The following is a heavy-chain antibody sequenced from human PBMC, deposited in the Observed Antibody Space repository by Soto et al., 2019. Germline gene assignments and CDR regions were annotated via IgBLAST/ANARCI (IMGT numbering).Heavy chain of an antibody. D-gene: IGHD3-10*01. Sequence: EVQLVESGGGLVKPGGSLRLSCAVSGFTFSNAWMTWVRQAPGKGLEWVGRIKSGTDGGTTDYAVPVKGRFTISRVDSKNTLYLEMNSLKTEDTAVYYCTTGGDAVVQGVIVGYFDYWGQGTLVTVSS. CDR2: IKSGTDGGTT. V-gene: IGHV3-15*01. J-gene: IGHJ4*02. CDR1: GFTFSNAW. CDR3: TTGGDAVVQGVIVGYFDY.